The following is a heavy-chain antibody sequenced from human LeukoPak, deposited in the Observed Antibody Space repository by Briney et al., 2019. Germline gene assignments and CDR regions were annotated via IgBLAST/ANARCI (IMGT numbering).Heavy chain of an antibody. CDR1: GFIFINHE. CDR3: ARGRYWTPI. J-gene: IGHJ3*02. CDR2: INGGGETT. V-gene: IGHV3-23*01. D-gene: IGHD1-1*01. Sequence: GGSLRLSCAASGFIFINHEMNWVRQAPGKGLGWLSYINGGGETTYYADSVKGRFTMSRDNSKNTLYLQMNSLRAEDTAVYYCARGRYWTPIWGQGTMVTVSS.